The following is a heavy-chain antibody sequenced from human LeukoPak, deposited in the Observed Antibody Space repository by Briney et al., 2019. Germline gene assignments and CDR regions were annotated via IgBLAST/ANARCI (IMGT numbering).Heavy chain of an antibody. CDR2: INHSGST. V-gene: IGHV4-34*01. CDR1: GGSFSGYY. J-gene: IGHJ5*02. D-gene: IGHD4-11*01. Sequence: SETLSLTCAVYGGSFSGYYWSWIRQPPGKGLEWIGEINHSGSTNYNPSLKSRVTISVDTSKNQFSLKLSSVTAADTAVYYCARARTVKGDDWFDPWGQGTLVTVSS. CDR3: ARARTVKGDDWFDP.